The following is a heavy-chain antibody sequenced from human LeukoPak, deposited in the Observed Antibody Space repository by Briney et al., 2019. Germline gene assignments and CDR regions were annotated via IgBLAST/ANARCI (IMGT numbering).Heavy chain of an antibody. CDR1: GYTFTSYD. V-gene: IGHV1-8*03. CDR3: ARFRPYYDSSGYYELANAFDI. D-gene: IGHD3-22*01. CDR2: MNPNSGNT. Sequence: GASVKVSCKASGYTFTSYDINWVRQATGQGLEWMGWMNPNSGNTGYAQKFQGRVTITRNTSISTAYMELSSLRSEDTAVYYCARFRPYYDSSGYYELANAFDIWGQGTMVTVSS. J-gene: IGHJ3*02.